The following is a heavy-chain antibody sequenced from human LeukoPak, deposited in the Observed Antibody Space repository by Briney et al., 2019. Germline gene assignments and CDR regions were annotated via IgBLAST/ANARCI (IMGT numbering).Heavy chain of an antibody. Sequence: ASVKVSCKASGYTFNDYGISWVRQAPGQGLECMGWISTFNGNAKYAQNFQGRVTITTDTSTSTDHMELKSLRSDDTAVYYCARGRYCSGGNCWAIYYYYMDVWGKGTTVTVSS. D-gene: IGHD2-15*01. V-gene: IGHV1-18*01. J-gene: IGHJ6*03. CDR2: ISTFNGNA. CDR3: ARGRYCSGGNCWAIYYYYMDV. CDR1: GYTFNDYG.